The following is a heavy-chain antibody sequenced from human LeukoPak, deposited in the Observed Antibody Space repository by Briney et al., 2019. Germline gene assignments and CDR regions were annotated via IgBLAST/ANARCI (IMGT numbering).Heavy chain of an antibody. V-gene: IGHV4-38-2*01. CDR1: GYCISSGCY. J-gene: IGHJ5*02. Sequence: SVTLSLTCAVSGYCISSGCYWGWIRQPPGKWLEWIGSIYHSGSTSYNPSLKSRVTISVDTSKNQLSLKLSSVTAADTAVYYCARAQGYCSGGSCYRSGYNWFDPWGQGTMVTVSS. CDR2: IYHSGST. CDR3: ARAQGYCSGGSCYRSGYNWFDP. D-gene: IGHD2-15*01.